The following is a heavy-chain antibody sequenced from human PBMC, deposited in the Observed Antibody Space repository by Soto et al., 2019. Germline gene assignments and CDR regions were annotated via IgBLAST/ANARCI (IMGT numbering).Heavy chain of an antibody. CDR3: ASPTYCGGDCHDALDI. D-gene: IGHD2-21*02. V-gene: IGHV3-48*03. J-gene: IGHJ3*02. CDR2: ISSSGSTI. CDR1: GFTFSSYE. Sequence: GGSLRLSCAASGFTFSSYEMNWVRQAPGKGLEWVSYISSSGSTIYYADSVKGRFTISRDNAKNSLYLQMNSPRAEDTAVYYCASPTYCGGDCHDALDIGGQGTMLTVSS.